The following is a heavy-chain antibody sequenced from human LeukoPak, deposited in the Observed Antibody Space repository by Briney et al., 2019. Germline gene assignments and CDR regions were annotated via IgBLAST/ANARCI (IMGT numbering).Heavy chain of an antibody. CDR3: ASQRGYAYGFYS. CDR2: IYYSGNP. V-gene: IGHV4-59*08. D-gene: IGHD5-18*01. J-gene: IGHJ4*02. Sequence: TSETLSLTCTVSGGSFRSYYWTWIRQTPGKGLEWIGHIYYSGNPTYNPSLKSRFTISVDPSKNQVALRVRSVTTEDTAVYYCASQRGYAYGFYSWGQGTRVTVSP. CDR1: GGSFRSYY.